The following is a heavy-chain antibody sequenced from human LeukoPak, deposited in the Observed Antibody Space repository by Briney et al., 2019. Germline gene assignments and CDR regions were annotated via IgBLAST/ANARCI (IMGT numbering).Heavy chain of an antibody. CDR1: GGTFIRYA. CDR2: MNPNSGNT. Sequence: ASVKVSCKASGGTFIRYAISWVRQATGQGLEWMGWMNPNSGNTGYAHKFQGRVTMTRNTTISTAYMELSSLRSEDTAVYYCARGPGRWLQFRYYWGQGTLVTVSS. CDR3: ARGPGRWLQFRYY. V-gene: IGHV1-8*02. J-gene: IGHJ4*02. D-gene: IGHD5-24*01.